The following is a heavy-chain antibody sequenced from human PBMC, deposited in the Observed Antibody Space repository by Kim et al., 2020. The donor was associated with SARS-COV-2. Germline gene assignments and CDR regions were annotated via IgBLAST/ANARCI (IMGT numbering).Heavy chain of an antibody. CDR3: ARGLHCGWDY. D-gene: IGHD6-19*01. J-gene: IGHJ4*02. V-gene: IGHV3-7*01. CDR1: GFTFNSFW. CDR2: INTDGSAD. Sequence: GGSLRLSCVASGFTFNSFWMGWVRQPPGRGLEWVAHINTDGSADHYVDSVKGRFTLSRDNARNSLYLQMSTLRSDDAAVYYCARGLHCGWDYWGQGALVT.